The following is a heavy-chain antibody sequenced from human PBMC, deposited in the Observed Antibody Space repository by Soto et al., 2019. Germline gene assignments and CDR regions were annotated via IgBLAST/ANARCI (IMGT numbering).Heavy chain of an antibody. CDR1: GYIFSNYG. D-gene: IGHD6-13*01. CDR3: ARERDGSSWSSAESLKY. J-gene: IGHJ1*01. V-gene: IGHV1-18*01. Sequence: ASVKVCGNASGYIFSNYGISWVRQAPGQGLEWMGWISTYNANTYYAQKFQGRVTMTTDTSTSTAYMELRSLRSDDTAVFYCARERDGSSWSSAESLKYLGQGTLVTVSS. CDR2: ISTYNANT.